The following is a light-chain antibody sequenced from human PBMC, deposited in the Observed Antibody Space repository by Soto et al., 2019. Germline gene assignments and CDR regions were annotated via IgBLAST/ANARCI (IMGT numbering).Light chain of an antibody. V-gene: IGLV2-14*01. CDR2: EVS. Sequence: QSVLTQPASVSGSPGQSITISCTGTSSDVGGYNYVSWYQQHPGKAPKLMIYEVSNRPSGVSNRFSGSKSGNTASLTISRVEAGDEADYYCQAWHSSSDLFGGGTKLTVL. J-gene: IGLJ2*01. CDR1: SSDVGGYNY. CDR3: QAWHSSSDL.